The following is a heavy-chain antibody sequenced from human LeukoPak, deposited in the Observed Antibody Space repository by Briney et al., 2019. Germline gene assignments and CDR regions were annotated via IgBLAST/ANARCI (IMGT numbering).Heavy chain of an antibody. V-gene: IGHV1-2*02. CDR1: GYTFTGYY. J-gene: IGHJ4*02. CDR3: ARDPEPLRLGELSLIDY. CDR2: INPNSGGT. D-gene: IGHD3-16*02. Sequence: ASVKVSCKASGYTFTGYYMHWVRQAPGQGLEWMGWINPNSGGTNYAQKFQGRVTMTRDTSISTAYMGLSRLRSDDTAVYYCARDPEPLRLGELSLIDYWGQGTLVTVSS.